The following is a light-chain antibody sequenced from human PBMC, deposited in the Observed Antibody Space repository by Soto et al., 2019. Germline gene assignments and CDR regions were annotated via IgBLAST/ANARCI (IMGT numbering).Light chain of an antibody. CDR3: SSYPSSSNPYLG. J-gene: IGLJ2*01. CDR1: SSAVGGYTF. Sequence: QSALTQPASVAGSPGPSITISCTGTSSAVGGYTFVSWYQQHPGKDPKLMVYDVSTRPSGVSNRFSGSKSGNTASLTISGLPAEDEDEEYWSSYPSSSNPYLGFGGGTKVTV. V-gene: IGLV2-14*01. CDR2: DVS.